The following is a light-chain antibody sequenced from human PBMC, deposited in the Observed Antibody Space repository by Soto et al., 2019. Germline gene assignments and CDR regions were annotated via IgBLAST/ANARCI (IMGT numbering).Light chain of an antibody. Sequence: QPALTQPRSVSGSPGQSVTISCTGTSSDVGGYNYVSWYQQHPGKAPKFMIYDVSTRPSGVPERFSGSKSGNTASLTISGLQAEDEADYFCCSYAGSHTYVFGTGTKVTVL. J-gene: IGLJ1*01. V-gene: IGLV2-11*01. CDR3: CSYAGSHTYV. CDR1: SSDVGGYNY. CDR2: DVS.